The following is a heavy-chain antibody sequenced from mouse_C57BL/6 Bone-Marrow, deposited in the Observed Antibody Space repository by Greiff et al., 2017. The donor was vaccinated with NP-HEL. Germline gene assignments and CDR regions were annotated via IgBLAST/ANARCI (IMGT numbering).Heavy chain of an antibody. CDR2: ISNGGGST. CDR1: GFTFSDYY. V-gene: IGHV5-12*01. Sequence: EVQLVESGGGLVQPGGSLKLSCAASGFTFSDYYMYWVRQTPEKRLEWVAYISNGGGSTYYPDTVKGRFTISRDNAKNTLYLQMSSLKSEDTAMYYCARPLSQAWFAYWGQGTLVTVSA. CDR3: ARPLSQAWFAY. J-gene: IGHJ3*01.